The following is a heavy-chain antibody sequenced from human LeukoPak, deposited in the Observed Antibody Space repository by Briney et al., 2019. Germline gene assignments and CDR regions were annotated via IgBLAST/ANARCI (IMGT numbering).Heavy chain of an antibody. CDR3: ARGGPLADY. Sequence: SETLSLTCTVSGGSISSYYWSWIRQPPGKGLEWIGYICYSGSTNYNSSLKSRVTISVDTSKNQFSLKLNSVTAADTAVYYCARGGPLADYWGQGTLVTVSS. CDR2: ICYSGST. CDR1: GGSISSYY. V-gene: IGHV4-59*01. J-gene: IGHJ4*02. D-gene: IGHD3-10*01.